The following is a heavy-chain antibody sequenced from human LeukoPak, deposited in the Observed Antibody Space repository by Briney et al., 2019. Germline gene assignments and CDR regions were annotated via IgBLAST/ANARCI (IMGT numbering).Heavy chain of an antibody. D-gene: IGHD3-10*01. CDR2: IYYIGVT. V-gene: IGHV4-59*01. CDR1: GGSLNPDY. J-gene: IGHJ4*02. CDR3: ARLSRLTDPHYPSPTYYFDF. Sequence: AETLSLTCTVSGGSLNPDYWSWIRQPPGKGLEWVGYIYYIGVTNYNPSLKSRVTISLDMSENQFSLRLRSVPAADTAVYYCARLSRLTDPHYPSPTYYFDFWGQGTLVPVSS.